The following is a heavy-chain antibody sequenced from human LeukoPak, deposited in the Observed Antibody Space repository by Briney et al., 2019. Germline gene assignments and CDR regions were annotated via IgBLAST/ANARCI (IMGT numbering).Heavy chain of an antibody. CDR3: ARDYSTSSWDN. CDR2: INTNSGGT. D-gene: IGHD6-13*01. Sequence: ASVKVSCKASGYTFTIHHIHWVRQAPGQGLEWMGWINTNSGGTTYSQKFQGRITMTRDPSITTAYMELSSLRSDDTAVYYCARDYSTSSWDNWGQGTLVTVSS. J-gene: IGHJ4*02. CDR1: GYTFTIHH. V-gene: IGHV1-2*02.